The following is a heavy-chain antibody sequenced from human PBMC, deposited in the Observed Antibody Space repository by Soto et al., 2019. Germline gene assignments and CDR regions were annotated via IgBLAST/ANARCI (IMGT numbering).Heavy chain of an antibody. J-gene: IGHJ6*02. CDR2: FYDSGST. V-gene: IGHV4-61*01. Sequence: SETLSLTXTVSGGSVSSGSFYWSWIRRPPGKGLEWIGYFYDSGSTNYNPSLRSRVTMSVDTSKNQFSLKLSSVTAADTAVYYCAASAPPATNYYYAMDVWGQGTTVTVSS. CDR1: GGSVSSGSFY. CDR3: AASAPPATNYYYAMDV. D-gene: IGHD5-12*01.